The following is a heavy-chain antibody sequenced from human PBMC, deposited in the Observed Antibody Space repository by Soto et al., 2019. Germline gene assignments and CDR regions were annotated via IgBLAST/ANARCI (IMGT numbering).Heavy chain of an antibody. CDR2: ISYDGSNK. CDR1: GFTLSSYA. Sequence: GGSLRLSCAASGFTLSSYAMHWVRQAPGKGLEWVAVISYDGSNKYYADSVKGRFTISRDNSKNTLYLQMNSLRAEDTAVYYCARHLPQDYDFWSGYYIDLGFDYWGQGTLVTVSS. J-gene: IGHJ4*02. D-gene: IGHD3-3*01. CDR3: ARHLPQDYDFWSGYYIDLGFDY. V-gene: IGHV3-30-3*01.